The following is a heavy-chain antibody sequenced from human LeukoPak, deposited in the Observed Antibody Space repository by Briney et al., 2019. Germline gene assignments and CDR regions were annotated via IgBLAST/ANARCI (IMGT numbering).Heavy chain of an antibody. CDR3: ARGRTNSSGEINLDY. Sequence: SETLSLTCAVYGGSFSGYYWSWIRQPPGKGLEWIGEINHSGSTNYNPSLKSRVTISVDTSKNQFSLKLSSVTAADTAVYYCARGRTNSSGEINLDYWGQGTLVTVSS. J-gene: IGHJ4*02. D-gene: IGHD6-19*01. CDR1: GGSFSGYY. V-gene: IGHV4-34*01. CDR2: INHSGST.